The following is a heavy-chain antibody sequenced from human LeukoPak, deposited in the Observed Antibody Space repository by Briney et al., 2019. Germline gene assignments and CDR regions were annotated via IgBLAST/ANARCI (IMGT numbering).Heavy chain of an antibody. J-gene: IGHJ4*02. CDR3: ARESNSSQALDY. D-gene: IGHD6-6*01. V-gene: IGHV3-30-3*01. CDR2: ISYDRSNK. Sequence: GRSLRLSCAASGFTFSSCAMHWVRQAPGKGLEWVAVISYDRSNKYYADSVKGRFTISRDNSKNTLYLQMNSLRAEDTAVYYCARESNSSQALDYWGQGTLVTVSS. CDR1: GFTFSSCA.